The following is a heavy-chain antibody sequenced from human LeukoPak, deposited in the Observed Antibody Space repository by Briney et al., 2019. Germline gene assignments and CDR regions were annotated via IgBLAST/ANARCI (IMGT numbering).Heavy chain of an antibody. CDR3: ARDLFTRSDAFDI. CDR1: GYTFTGYY. Sequence: ASVKVSCKASGYTFTGYYMHWVRQAPGQGLEWVGWINPNSGGTNYAQKFQGRVTMTRDTSISTAYMELSRLRSDDTAVYYCARDLFTRSDAFDIWGQGTMVTVSS. V-gene: IGHV1-2*02. J-gene: IGHJ3*02. CDR2: INPNSGGT.